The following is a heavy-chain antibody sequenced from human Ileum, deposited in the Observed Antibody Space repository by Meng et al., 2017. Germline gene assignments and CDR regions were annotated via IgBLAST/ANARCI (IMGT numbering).Heavy chain of an antibody. CDR3: AKYYASGSFYSFDS. J-gene: IGHJ4*02. CDR1: GFTFINYA. Sequence: EVQLLDSGGGLVHPGGSLRLSCAASGFTFINYAMSWVRQAPGKGLQWVSSISGNGYTTFYADSVRGRFSISRDNSNNKLFLQMNSLRADDTAVYYCAKYYASGSFYSFDSWGQGTLVTVSS. CDR2: ISGNGYTT. D-gene: IGHD3-10*01. V-gene: IGHV3-23*01.